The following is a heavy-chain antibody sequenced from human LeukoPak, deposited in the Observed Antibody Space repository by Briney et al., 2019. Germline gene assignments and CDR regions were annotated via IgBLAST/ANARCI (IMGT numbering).Heavy chain of an antibody. CDR2: IKQDGSEK. CDR3: ARTTVTTFREYYYYYYMDV. Sequence: GGSLRLSCAASGFTFSSYWMSWVRQAPGKGLEWVANIKQDGSEKYYVDSVKGRFTISRDNAKNSLYLQMNSLRAEDTALYYCARTTVTTFREYYYYYYMDVWGKGTTVTVSS. V-gene: IGHV3-7*03. CDR1: GFTFSSYW. J-gene: IGHJ6*03. D-gene: IGHD4-11*01.